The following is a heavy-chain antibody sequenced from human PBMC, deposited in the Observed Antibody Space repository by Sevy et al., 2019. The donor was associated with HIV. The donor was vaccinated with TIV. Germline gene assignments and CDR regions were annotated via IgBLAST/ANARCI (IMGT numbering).Heavy chain of an antibody. CDR1: GFTFSNYD. CDR3: SRESIDYNIPFEY. D-gene: IGHD1-20*01. V-gene: IGHV3-30*02. J-gene: IGHJ4*02. Sequence: GGSLRLSCAASGFTFSNYDMHWVRQTPGKGLEWVALIRSRGDNQYYADSVKGRFTVSRDNSKNTLYLLMNSLRGEDTAVYYCSRESIDYNIPFEYWGQGTLVTVPS. CDR2: IRSRGDNQ.